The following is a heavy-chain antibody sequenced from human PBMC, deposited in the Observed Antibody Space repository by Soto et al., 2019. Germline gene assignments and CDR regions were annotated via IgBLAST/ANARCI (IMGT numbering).Heavy chain of an antibody. Sequence: GGSLRLSCAASGFTFSSYAMSWVRQAPGKGLEWVSAISGSGGSTYYADSVKGRFTISRDNAKNTLYLQMNSLRAEDTAVYYFAKGPMTRQYYYYYYSMGVWGQGTTVTVS. CDR1: GFTFSSYA. CDR2: ISGSGGST. D-gene: IGHD3-22*01. CDR3: AKGPMTRQYYYYYYSMGV. V-gene: IGHV3-23*01. J-gene: IGHJ6*02.